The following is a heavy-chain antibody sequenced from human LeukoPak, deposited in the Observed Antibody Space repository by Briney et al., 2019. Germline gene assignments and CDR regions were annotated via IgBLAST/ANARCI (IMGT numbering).Heavy chain of an antibody. CDR3: ARDMDDSSGYYILFDY. J-gene: IGHJ4*02. CDR1: GGSISSSSYY. Sequence: PSETLSLTCTVSGGSISSSSYYWGWIRQPPGKGLEWIGSIYYSGSTYYNPSLKSRVTISVDTSKNQFSLKLSSVTAADTAVYYCARDMDDSSGYYILFDYWGQGTLVTVSS. CDR2: IYYSGST. V-gene: IGHV4-39*02. D-gene: IGHD3-22*01.